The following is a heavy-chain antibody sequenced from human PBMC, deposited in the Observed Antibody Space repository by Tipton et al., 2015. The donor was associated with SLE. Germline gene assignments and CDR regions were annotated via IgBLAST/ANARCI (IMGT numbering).Heavy chain of an antibody. D-gene: IGHD6-13*01. J-gene: IGHJ6*02. V-gene: IGHV4-34*01. CDR2: INHSGST. Sequence: LRLSCAVYGGSFSGYYWSWIRQPPGKGLEWIGEINHSGSTNYNPSLKSRVTISVDTSKNQFSLKLSSVTAADTAVYYCASRAAAGSYYYGMDVWGQGTTVTVSS. CDR1: GGSFSGYY. CDR3: ASRAAAGSYYYGMDV.